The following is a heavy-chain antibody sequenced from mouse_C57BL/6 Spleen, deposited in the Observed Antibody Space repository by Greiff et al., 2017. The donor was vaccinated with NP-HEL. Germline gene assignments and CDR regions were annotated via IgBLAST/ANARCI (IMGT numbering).Heavy chain of an antibody. CDR2: ISNGGGST. CDR3: ARLGYYGSRNFDV. J-gene: IGHJ1*03. Sequence: EVKVEESGGGLVQPGGSLKLSCAASGFTFSDYYMYWVRQTPEKRLEWVAYISNGGGSTYYPDTVKGRFTISRDNAKNTLYLQMSRLKSEDTAMYYCARLGYYGSRNFDVWGTGTTVTVSS. D-gene: IGHD1-1*01. V-gene: IGHV5-12*01. CDR1: GFTFSDYY.